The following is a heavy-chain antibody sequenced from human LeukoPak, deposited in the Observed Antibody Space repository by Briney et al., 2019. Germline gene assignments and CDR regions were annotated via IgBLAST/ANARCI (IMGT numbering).Heavy chain of an antibody. CDR1: GGSISDTSYY. Sequence: SETLSLTCTVSGGSISDTSYYWGWIRQPPGKGLEWLGSVYYSGNIYYNPSLKSRLTTSVDTSKRQFSLKVNSVTAADTAVYYCARHRGWGDKYFDYWGQGILVTVSS. CDR3: ARHRGWGDKYFDY. D-gene: IGHD6-19*01. J-gene: IGHJ4*02. V-gene: IGHV4-39*01. CDR2: VYYSGNI.